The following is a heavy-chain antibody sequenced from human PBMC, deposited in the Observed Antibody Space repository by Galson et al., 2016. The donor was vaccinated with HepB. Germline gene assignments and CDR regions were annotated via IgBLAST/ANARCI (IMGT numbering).Heavy chain of an antibody. Sequence: VKVSCKASGYTFTSYEINWVRQATGQGLEWVGWMNPNRGKTAYAQKFQGRVTMTRNTSISTAYMELSSLRSEDTAVYYCARGIPHYYGSGSLIDYWGQGTLVTVSS. CDR1: GYTFTSYE. J-gene: IGHJ4*02. D-gene: IGHD3-10*01. CDR2: MNPNRGKT. CDR3: ARGIPHYYGSGSLIDY. V-gene: IGHV1-8*01.